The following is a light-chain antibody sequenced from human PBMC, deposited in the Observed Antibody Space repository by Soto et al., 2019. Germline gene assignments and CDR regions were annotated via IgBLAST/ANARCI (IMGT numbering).Light chain of an antibody. V-gene: IGLV2-14*03. J-gene: IGLJ1*01. CDR2: DVS. CDR1: SSDVGGYNY. Sequence: QSALTQPASVSGSPGQSITISCTGTSSDVGGYNYVSWYQQHPGKAPKLMICDVSNRPSGVSNRFSGSKSGNTASLTISGLQAEDEADYYCSSYRSSSTYVFGTGTKVTVL. CDR3: SSYRSSSTYV.